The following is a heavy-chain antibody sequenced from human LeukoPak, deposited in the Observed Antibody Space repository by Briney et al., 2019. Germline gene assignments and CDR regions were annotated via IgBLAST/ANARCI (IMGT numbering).Heavy chain of an antibody. CDR1: GYSFTSYW. D-gene: IGHD6-19*01. Sequence: GESLKISCKGSGYSFTSYWISWVRQMPGKGLEWMGRIDPSDSYTNYSPSFQGHVTISADKSISTAYLQWGSLKASDTAMYYCARHLPGIAVADVDYWGQGTLVTVSS. CDR3: ARHLPGIAVADVDY. CDR2: IDPSDSYT. V-gene: IGHV5-10-1*01. J-gene: IGHJ4*02.